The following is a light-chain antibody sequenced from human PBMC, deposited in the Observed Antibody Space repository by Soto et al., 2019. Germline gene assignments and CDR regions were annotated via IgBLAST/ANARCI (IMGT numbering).Light chain of an antibody. J-gene: IGKJ1*01. Sequence: DIQMTQSPSTLSVSVGDRVTITCRASQTISSWLAWYQQKPGKAPKLLIYKASTLKSGVPSRFSGSGSGTEFTLTISSLQPEDFATYYCQQYNSYRTFGQGTKVDIK. V-gene: IGKV1-5*03. CDR2: KAS. CDR3: QQYNSYRT. CDR1: QTISSW.